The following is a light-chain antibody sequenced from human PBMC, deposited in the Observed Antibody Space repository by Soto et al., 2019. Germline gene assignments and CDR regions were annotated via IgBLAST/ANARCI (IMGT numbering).Light chain of an antibody. CDR2: ENN. CDR1: SSNLGINF. J-gene: IGLJ1*01. Sequence: QSVLTQPPSVSAAPEQKVTISCSGGSSNLGINFVSWYQQFPGGVPKLLIYENNKRPSGIPDRFSGAKSGTSATLDITGLQAGDEADYYCATWDGSLSVGGFGGGTKVPS. CDR3: ATWDGSLSVGG. V-gene: IGLV1-51*02.